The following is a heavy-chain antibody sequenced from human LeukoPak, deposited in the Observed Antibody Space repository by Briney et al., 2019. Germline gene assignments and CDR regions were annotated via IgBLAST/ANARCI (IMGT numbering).Heavy chain of an antibody. CDR1: LFTFSDYY. D-gene: IGHD6-19*01. Sequence: GGSLRDSCVASLFTFSDYYMSWIRPALGRGVEWVSYISSSGSTIYYADSVKGRFTISRDKAKNSLYLKWNTLRAETTPVFTVARGEQLLEPLNEWFYPSGQRTLVTASS. CDR3: ARGEQLLEPLNEWFYP. V-gene: IGHV3-11*04. J-gene: IGHJ5*02. CDR2: ISSSGSTI.